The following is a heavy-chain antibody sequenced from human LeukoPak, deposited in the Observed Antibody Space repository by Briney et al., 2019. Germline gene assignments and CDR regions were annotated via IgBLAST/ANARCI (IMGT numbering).Heavy chain of an antibody. CDR1: GYTFTGYY. Sequence: ASVKVSCKASGYTFTGYYMHWVRQAPGQGLEWMGIINPSGGSTSYAQKFQGRVTMTRDMSTSTVYMELSSLRSEDTAVYYCARDHADTAMPTLGFDYWGQGTLVTVSS. D-gene: IGHD5-18*01. CDR3: ARDHADTAMPTLGFDY. CDR2: INPSGGST. V-gene: IGHV1-46*01. J-gene: IGHJ4*02.